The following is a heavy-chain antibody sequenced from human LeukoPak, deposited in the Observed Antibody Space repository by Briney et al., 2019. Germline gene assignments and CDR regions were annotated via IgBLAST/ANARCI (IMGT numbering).Heavy chain of an antibody. J-gene: IGHJ4*02. CDR1: GFTFSNAW. V-gene: IGHV3-15*01. CDR2: IKSKTDGGTT. CDR3: TTVYRYCSGGSCLLESDYFDY. D-gene: IGHD2-15*01. Sequence: GGSLRVSCAASGFTFSNAWMSWVRQAPGKGLEWVGRIKSKTDGGTTDYAAPVKGRFTISRDDSKNTLYLQMDSLKTEDTAVYYCTTVYRYCSGGSCLLESDYFDYWGQGTLVTVSS.